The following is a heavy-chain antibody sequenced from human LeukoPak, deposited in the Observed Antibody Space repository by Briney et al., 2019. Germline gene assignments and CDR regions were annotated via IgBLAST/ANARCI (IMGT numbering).Heavy chain of an antibody. D-gene: IGHD3-22*01. CDR3: AKVTDSSGYFPSDY. CDR2: IWNDDNNK. CDR1: GLTFGRHA. J-gene: IGHJ4*02. V-gene: IGHV3-33*06. Sequence: GSSLRLSCAACGLTFGRHAMHWVPEAPGKGLEGVADIWNDDNNKCDADYVKGHSTIARDVDNNKMYLQLKLLRVYAAAVYCCAKVTDSSGYFPSDYWGQGTLVTVSS.